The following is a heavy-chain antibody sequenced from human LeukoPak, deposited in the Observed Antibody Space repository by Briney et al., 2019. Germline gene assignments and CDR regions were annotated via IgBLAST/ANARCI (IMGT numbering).Heavy chain of an antibody. J-gene: IGHJ4*02. CDR3: ARDSPYYYDSSGYYYGRFDY. D-gene: IGHD3-22*01. CDR1: GFTFSAYS. V-gene: IGHV3-7*03. CDR2: IKQDGSEK. Sequence: GGSLRLSCAASGFTFSAYSMNWVRHTPGRGLEWVANIKQDGSEKYYVDSVKGRFTISRDNAKNSLYLQMNSLRAEDTAVYYCARDSPYYYDSSGYYYGRFDYWGQGTLVTVSS.